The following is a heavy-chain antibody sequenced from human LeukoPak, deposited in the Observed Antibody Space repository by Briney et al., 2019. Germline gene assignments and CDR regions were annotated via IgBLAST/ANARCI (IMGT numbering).Heavy chain of an antibody. J-gene: IGHJ6*02. Sequence: SETLSLICAVYGGSFSGYYWSWIRQPPGKGLEWIGEINHSGSTNYNPSLKSRVTISVDTSKNQFSLKLSSVTAADTAVYYCARANPRKYCSGGSCSKVYYYYYGMDVWGQGTTVTVSS. CDR1: GGSFSGYY. V-gene: IGHV4-34*01. D-gene: IGHD2-15*01. CDR3: ARANPRKYCSGGSCSKVYYYYYGMDV. CDR2: INHSGST.